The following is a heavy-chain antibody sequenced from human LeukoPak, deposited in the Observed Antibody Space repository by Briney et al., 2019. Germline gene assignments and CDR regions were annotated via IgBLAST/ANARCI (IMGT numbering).Heavy chain of an antibody. J-gene: IGHJ4*02. CDR2: IYPGDSDT. V-gene: IGHV5-51*01. D-gene: IGHD3-3*01. Sequence: PGESLKISCKGSGYRFATYWLGWVRQTPGKGLEWMGIIYPGDSDTRYSPSFQGQVTISADKSISTAYLQWSSLKASDTAMYYCATGDTIPFDYWGQGTLVTVSS. CDR1: GYRFATYW. CDR3: ATGDTIPFDY.